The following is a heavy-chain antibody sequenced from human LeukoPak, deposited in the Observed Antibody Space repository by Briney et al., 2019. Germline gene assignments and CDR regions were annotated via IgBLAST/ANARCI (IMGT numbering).Heavy chain of an antibody. Sequence: GASVKVSCKASGYTFTGYYMHWVRQAPGQGLEWMGWINPNSGGTNYAQKFQGWVTMTRDTSISTAYMELSRLRSDDTAVYYCARDLSSSSGSYVKYYYYGMDVWGQGTTVTVSS. V-gene: IGHV1-2*04. CDR2: INPNSGGT. J-gene: IGHJ6*02. CDR1: GYTFTGYY. D-gene: IGHD1-26*01. CDR3: ARDLSSSSGSYVKYYYYGMDV.